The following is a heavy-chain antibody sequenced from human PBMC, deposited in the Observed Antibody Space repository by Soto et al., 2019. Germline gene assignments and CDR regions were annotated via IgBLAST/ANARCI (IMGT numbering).Heavy chain of an antibody. J-gene: IGHJ4*02. Sequence: QLQLQESGSGLVKPSQTLSLTCAVSGGSISSGGYSWSWIRQPPGKGLEWIGYIYHSGSTYYNPSLKRRVPRSLDRSNNQFSLQLSSVTAADTAVYYCAGGIAARPLGYWGQGTLVTVSS. CDR1: GGSISSGGYS. CDR2: IYHSGST. CDR3: AGGIAARPLGY. V-gene: IGHV4-30-2*01. D-gene: IGHD6-6*01.